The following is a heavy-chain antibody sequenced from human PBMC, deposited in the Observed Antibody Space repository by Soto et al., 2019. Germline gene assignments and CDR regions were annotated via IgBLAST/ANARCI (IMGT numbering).Heavy chain of an antibody. Sequence: GASVKVSCKASGYTFTSYGISWVRQAPGQGLEWMGRIIPILGIANYAQKFQGRVTITRDTSASTAYMELSSLRSEDTAVYYCARGGSLYWYFDLWGRGTLVTVSS. V-gene: IGHV1-69*04. CDR3: ARGGSLYWYFDL. CDR2: IIPILGIA. J-gene: IGHJ2*01. CDR1: GYTFTSYG. D-gene: IGHD1-26*01.